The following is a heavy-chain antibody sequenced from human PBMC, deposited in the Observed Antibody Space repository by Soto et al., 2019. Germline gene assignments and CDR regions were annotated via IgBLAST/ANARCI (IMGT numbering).Heavy chain of an antibody. V-gene: IGHV4-34*01. D-gene: IGHD2-2*02. J-gene: IGHJ6*02. Sequence: SETLSLTCAVYGGSFSGYYWSWIRQPPGKGLEWIGEINHSGSTNYNPSLKSRVTIPVDTSKNQFSLKLSSVTAADTAVYYCARGQYTPILAVWGQGTTVTVSS. CDR3: ARGQYTPILAV. CDR1: GGSFSGYY. CDR2: INHSGST.